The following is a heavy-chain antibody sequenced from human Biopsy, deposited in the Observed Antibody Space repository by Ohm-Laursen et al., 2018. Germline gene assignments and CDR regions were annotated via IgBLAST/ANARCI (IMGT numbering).Heavy chain of an antibody. CDR3: ATKLTGYFHH. Sequence: SVKVSCKAPGGTFSNYGVNWVRQAPGQGLEWLGGNIPILGTGNYAQKFQDRVTVAADTSTSTATMELRSLRSDDTAVYYCATKLTGYFHHWGQGALVIVSS. J-gene: IGHJ1*01. CDR2: NIPILGTG. V-gene: IGHV1-69*06. CDR1: GGTFSNYG. D-gene: IGHD3-9*01.